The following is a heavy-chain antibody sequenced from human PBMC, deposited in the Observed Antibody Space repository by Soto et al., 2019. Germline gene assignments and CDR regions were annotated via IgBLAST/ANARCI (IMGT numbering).Heavy chain of an antibody. Sequence: LSLTCTVSGGSISSGGYYWSWILQHPGKGLEWIGYIYYSGSTYYNPSLKSQVTISVDTSKNQFSLKLSSVTAADTAVYYCAREVDTAMDSWFDPWGQGTLVTVSS. J-gene: IGHJ5*02. CDR3: AREVDTAMDSWFDP. CDR1: GGSISSGGYY. V-gene: IGHV4-31*01. CDR2: IYYSGST. D-gene: IGHD5-18*01.